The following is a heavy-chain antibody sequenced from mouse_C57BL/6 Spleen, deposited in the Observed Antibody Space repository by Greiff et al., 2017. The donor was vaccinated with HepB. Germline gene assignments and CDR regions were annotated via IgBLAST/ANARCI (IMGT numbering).Heavy chain of an antibody. Sequence: EVQLQQSGPELVKPGASVKISCKASGYTFTDYYMNWVKQSHGKSLEWIGDINPNNGGTSYNQKFKCKATLTVDKSSSTAYMELRSLTSEDSAVYYCATSAYDSNLYAMDYWGQGTSVTVSS. J-gene: IGHJ4*01. CDR2: INPNNGGT. V-gene: IGHV1-26*01. D-gene: IGHD2-5*01. CDR3: ATSAYDSNLYAMDY. CDR1: GYTFTDYY.